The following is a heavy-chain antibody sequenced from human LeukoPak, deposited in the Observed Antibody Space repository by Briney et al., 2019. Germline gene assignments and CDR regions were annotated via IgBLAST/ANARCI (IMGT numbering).Heavy chain of an antibody. CDR3: ARVSIVVVTAMDY. J-gene: IGHJ4*02. CDR1: GGSISSYY. CDR2: IYYSGST. D-gene: IGHD2-21*02. V-gene: IGHV4-59*08. Sequence: NPSETLSLTCTVSGGSISSYYWSWIRQPPGKGLEWIGYIYYSGSTYYNPSLKSRVTISVDTSKNQFSLKVRSVTAADTAVCYCARVSIVVVTAMDYWGQGTLVTVSS.